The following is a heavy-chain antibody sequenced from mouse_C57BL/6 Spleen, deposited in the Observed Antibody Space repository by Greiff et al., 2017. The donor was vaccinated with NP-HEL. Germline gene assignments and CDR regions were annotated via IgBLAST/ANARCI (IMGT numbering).Heavy chain of an antibody. V-gene: IGHV1-26*01. CDR3: ARENSNYVGFAY. CDR2: INPNNGGT. CDR1: GYTFTDYY. D-gene: IGHD2-5*01. J-gene: IGHJ3*01. Sequence: VQLQQSGPELVKPGASVKISCKASGYTFTDYYMNWVKQSHGKSLEWIGDINPNNGGTSYNKKLKGKATLTVDKSYSTAYMELRSPTSEDSAVYYCARENSNYVGFAYWGQGTLVTGSA.